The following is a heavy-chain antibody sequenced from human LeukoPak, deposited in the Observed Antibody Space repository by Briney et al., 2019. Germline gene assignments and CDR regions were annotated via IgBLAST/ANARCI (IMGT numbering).Heavy chain of an antibody. CDR2: ISGSGGST. Sequence: GGSLRLSCAASGFTFSSYAMSWARQAPGKGLEWVSAISGSGGSTYYADSVKGRFTISRDNSKNTLYLQMNSLRAEDTAVYYCAKDRHGDHGYFDYWGQGTLVTVSS. V-gene: IGHV3-23*01. D-gene: IGHD4-17*01. CDR1: GFTFSSYA. CDR3: AKDRHGDHGYFDY. J-gene: IGHJ4*02.